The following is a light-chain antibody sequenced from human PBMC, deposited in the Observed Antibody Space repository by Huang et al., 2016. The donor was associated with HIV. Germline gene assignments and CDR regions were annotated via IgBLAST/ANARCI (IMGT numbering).Light chain of an antibody. CDR2: DAS. CDR1: QSVSDF. CDR3: QQRSKWPLT. J-gene: IGKJ4*01. V-gene: IGKV3-11*01. Sequence: EIVLTQSPATLSLSPGQRVTHSCRASQSVSDFLAWYQQKPGQAPRLSIYDASKRATGIPARFSGSGAGTDFTLTISSLEPEDFAVYYCQQRSKWPLTFGGGTKVESK.